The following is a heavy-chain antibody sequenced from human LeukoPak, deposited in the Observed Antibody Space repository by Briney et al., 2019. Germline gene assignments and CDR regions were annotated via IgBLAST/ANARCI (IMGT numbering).Heavy chain of an antibody. Sequence: ASVKVSCKASGYTFTSYDINWVRQATGQGLEWMGWMNPNSGNTGYAQKFQGRVTMTRDTSTSTVYMELSSLRSEDTAVYYCARGKIQLWILDYWGQGTLVTVSS. CDR3: ARGKIQLWILDY. V-gene: IGHV1-8*01. J-gene: IGHJ4*02. D-gene: IGHD5-18*01. CDR1: GYTFTSYD. CDR2: MNPNSGNT.